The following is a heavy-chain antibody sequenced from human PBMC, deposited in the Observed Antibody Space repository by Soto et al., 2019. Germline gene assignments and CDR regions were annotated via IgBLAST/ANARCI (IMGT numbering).Heavy chain of an antibody. J-gene: IGHJ4*02. Sequence: QVQLVQSGAEVKKPGASVKVSCKASGYTFTSYDINWVRQATGQGLEWRGWMNPNSGNTGYAQKFQGRVTMTRNTSISTAYMELRSLRSEDTAVYYCARERSSGWYVDYWGQGTLVTVSS. D-gene: IGHD6-19*01. CDR3: ARERSSGWYVDY. CDR2: MNPNSGNT. CDR1: GYTFTSYD. V-gene: IGHV1-8*01.